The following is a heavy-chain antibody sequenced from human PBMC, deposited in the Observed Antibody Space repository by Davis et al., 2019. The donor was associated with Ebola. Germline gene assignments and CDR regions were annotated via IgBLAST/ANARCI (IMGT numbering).Heavy chain of an antibody. V-gene: IGHV1-18*01. CDR1: GYTFTDYG. CDR3: ARGGQFGDR. J-gene: IGHJ5*02. CDR2: ISAFHGKT. D-gene: IGHD3-16*01. Sequence: AASVKVSCKASGYTFTDYGVTWVRQAPGQGLEWLGSISAFHGKTNYAQIVQGRVTMTIDASASTAYMELGTLTSDDTAIYYCARGGQFGDRWGQGTLVTVSP.